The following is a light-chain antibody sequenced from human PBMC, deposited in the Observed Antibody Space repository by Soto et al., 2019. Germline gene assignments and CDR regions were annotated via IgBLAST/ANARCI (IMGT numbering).Light chain of an antibody. CDR1: SNDVGGYNF. CDR3: TSYACNHIYYV. J-gene: IGLJ1*01. V-gene: IGLV2-8*01. CDR2: EVS. Sequence: QSVLTQPPSASGSPGQSVTISCTGTSNDVGGYNFVSWYQQHPGKAPKLMIFEVSKRPSGVPDRFSGSKSGSTASLTVSGLQAEDEADYYCTSYACNHIYYVFGTGTKVTVL.